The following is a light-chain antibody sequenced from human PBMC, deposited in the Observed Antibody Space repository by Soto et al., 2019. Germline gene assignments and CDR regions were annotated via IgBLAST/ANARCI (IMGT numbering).Light chain of an antibody. Sequence: DVVLTQTPRSLSVTPGQPASISCKSSQSLLYSDGRTYVYWYLQKPGQTPQLLIHAVSNRFSGVPDRFSGSGSRTDFTLTVSRVEAEDVGVYYCLQSIQLPITFGGGTNVEIK. V-gene: IGKV2D-29*01. CDR1: QSLLYSDGRTY. CDR3: LQSIQLPIT. J-gene: IGKJ4*01. CDR2: AVS.